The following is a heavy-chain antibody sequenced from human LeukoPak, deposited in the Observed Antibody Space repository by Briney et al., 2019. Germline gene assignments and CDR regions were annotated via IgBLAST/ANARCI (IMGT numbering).Heavy chain of an antibody. J-gene: IGHJ4*02. V-gene: IGHV1-46*01. CDR2: INPSGGST. D-gene: IGHD5-18*01. Sequence: ASVKVSCKASGYTFTSYYMHWVRQAPGQGLEWMGIINPSGGSTSYAQKFQGRVTMTRDMPTSTVYMELSSLRSEDTAVYYCARGLSGEAFSYGYGSDYWGQGTLVTVSS. CDR1: GYTFTSYY. CDR3: ARGLSGEAFSYGYGSDY.